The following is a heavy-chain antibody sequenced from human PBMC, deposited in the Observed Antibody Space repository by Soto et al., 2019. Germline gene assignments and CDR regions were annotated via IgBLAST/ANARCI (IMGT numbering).Heavy chain of an antibody. CDR1: GHTLTELS. CDR3: ATRGLGWLQSPFDY. Sequence: QVQVEQSGTEVKKPGASVKVSCKVSGHTLTELSIHWVRQAPGKGLEWMGGFDPEDGETVYAQKFQGRVPMTEDTSTDTAYMELSSLRSEDAAVYYCATRGLGWLQSPFDYWGQGTLVPVSS. V-gene: IGHV1-24*01. CDR2: FDPEDGET. D-gene: IGHD5-12*01. J-gene: IGHJ4*02.